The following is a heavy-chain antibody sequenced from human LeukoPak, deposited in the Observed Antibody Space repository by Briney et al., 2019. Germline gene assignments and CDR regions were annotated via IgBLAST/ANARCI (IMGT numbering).Heavy chain of an antibody. Sequence: GGSLRLSCAASGFTFDDYAMHWVRQAPGKGLEWVSGISWNSGSIGYADSVKGRFIISRDNAKNSLYLQMNSLRAEDMALYYCAKDQTYDSSGYFDYWGQGTLVTVSS. V-gene: IGHV3-9*03. CDR2: ISWNSGSI. CDR3: AKDQTYDSSGYFDY. J-gene: IGHJ4*02. D-gene: IGHD3-22*01. CDR1: GFTFDDYA.